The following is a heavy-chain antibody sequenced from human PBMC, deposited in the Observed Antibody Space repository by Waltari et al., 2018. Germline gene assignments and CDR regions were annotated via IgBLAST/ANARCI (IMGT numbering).Heavy chain of an antibody. CDR1: GGSISSYY. Sequence: QVQLQESGPGLVKPSETLSLTCTVSGGSISSYYWSWIRPPPGTGLEWIGYIYYSGSTNYNPSLKSRVTISVDTSKNQFSLKLSSVTAADTAVYYCARGGDYYGSGSYYYYYYGMDVWGQGTTVTVSS. D-gene: IGHD3-10*01. J-gene: IGHJ6*02. CDR2: IYYSGST. V-gene: IGHV4-59*01. CDR3: ARGGDYYGSGSYYYYYYGMDV.